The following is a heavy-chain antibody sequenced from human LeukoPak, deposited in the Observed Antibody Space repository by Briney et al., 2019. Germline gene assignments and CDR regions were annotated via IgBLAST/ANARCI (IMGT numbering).Heavy chain of an antibody. CDR2: ISYDGSNK. Sequence: GRSLRLSCAASGFTFSSYAMHWVRQAPGKGLEWVAVISYDGSNKYYADSVKGRFTISRDNSKNTLYLQMNSLRAEDTAVYYCARGAYSYIFDYWGQGTLVTASS. CDR1: GFTFSSYA. V-gene: IGHV3-30*04. D-gene: IGHD5-18*01. CDR3: ARGAYSYIFDY. J-gene: IGHJ4*02.